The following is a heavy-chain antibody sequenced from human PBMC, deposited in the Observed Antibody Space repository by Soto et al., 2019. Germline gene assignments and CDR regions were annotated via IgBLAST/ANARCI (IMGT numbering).Heavy chain of an antibody. J-gene: IGHJ4*02. CDR2: IYYSGST. D-gene: IGHD5-18*01. V-gene: IGHV4-30-4*01. Sequence: SETLSLTCTVSGGSISSGDYYWSWIRQPPGKGLEWIGYIYYSGSTYYNPSLKSRVTISVDTSKNQFSLELSSVTAADTAVYYCARDGRGYSYGIDYWGQGTLVTVSS. CDR1: GGSISSGDYY. CDR3: ARDGRGYSYGIDY.